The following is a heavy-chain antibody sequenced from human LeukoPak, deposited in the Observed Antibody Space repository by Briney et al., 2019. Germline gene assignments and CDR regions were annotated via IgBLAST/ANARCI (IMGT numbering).Heavy chain of an antibody. J-gene: IGHJ6*03. CDR2: MNPNSGNT. CDR1: GYTFTSYD. CDR3: ARRGSAVAAFYYYYYMDV. Sequence: ASVKVSCKASGYTFTSYDINWVRQATGQGLEWMGWMNPNSGNTGYAQKFQGRVTMTRNTSISTAYMELSSLRSEDTVVYYCARRGSAVAAFYYYYYMDVWGKGTTVTVSS. V-gene: IGHV1-8*01. D-gene: IGHD6-19*01.